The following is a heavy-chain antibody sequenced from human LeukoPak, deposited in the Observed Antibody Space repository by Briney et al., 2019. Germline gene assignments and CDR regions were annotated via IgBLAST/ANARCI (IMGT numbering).Heavy chain of an antibody. Sequence: GESLKISCKGSGYSFTSYWIGWVRQMPGKGLEWMGIIYPGDSDTRYSPSFQGQVTISADKSISTAYLQWSSLKASDTAMYYCARVPLEWLLPHPYYFDYWGQGTLVTVSS. CDR1: GYSFTSYW. V-gene: IGHV5-51*01. CDR2: IYPGDSDT. J-gene: IGHJ4*02. D-gene: IGHD3-3*01. CDR3: ARVPLEWLLPHPYYFDY.